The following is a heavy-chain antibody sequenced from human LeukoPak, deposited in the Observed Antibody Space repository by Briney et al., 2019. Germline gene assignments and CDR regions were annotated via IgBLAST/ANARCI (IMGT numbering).Heavy chain of an antibody. Sequence: PSETLSLTCTVSGGSISSSSYYWGWIRQPPGKGLEWIGSIYYSGSTYYNPSLKSRVTISVDTSKNQFSLKLSSVTAADTAVYYCARDRVSCSSTSCYLGPQISYGMDVWGQGTTVTVSS. CDR1: GGSISSSSYY. CDR2: IYYSGST. CDR3: ARDRVSCSSTSCYLGPQISYGMDV. D-gene: IGHD2-2*01. J-gene: IGHJ6*02. V-gene: IGHV4-39*07.